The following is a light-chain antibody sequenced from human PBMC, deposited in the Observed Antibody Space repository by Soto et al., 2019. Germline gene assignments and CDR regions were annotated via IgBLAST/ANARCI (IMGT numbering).Light chain of an antibody. J-gene: IGKJ1*01. Sequence: AIQMTQSPSSLSASVGDRVTITCRASQGIRNDLGWYQQKPGKAPKLLIYAASILENGVPSRFSGSGSVTDFTLTISSLQAEDFATYYCLQDYNYPWTFGKGTKVEIK. V-gene: IGKV1-6*01. CDR2: AAS. CDR3: LQDYNYPWT. CDR1: QGIRND.